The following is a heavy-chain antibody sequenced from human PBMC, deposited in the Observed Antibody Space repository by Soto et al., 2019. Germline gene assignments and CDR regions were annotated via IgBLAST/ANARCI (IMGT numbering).Heavy chain of an antibody. CDR1: GFSFSSYW. CDR2: ISPDGSDK. J-gene: IGHJ2*01. CDR3: ARARIDL. V-gene: IGHV3-7*01. Sequence: EVHLVESGGGLVQPGGSLRLSCAASGFSFSSYWMTWVRQAPGKGLEWVANISPDGSDKYYVDSVKGRFTISRDHVKTSLYRQVNSLRVDDTALYYCARARIDLWGRGTLVTVSS.